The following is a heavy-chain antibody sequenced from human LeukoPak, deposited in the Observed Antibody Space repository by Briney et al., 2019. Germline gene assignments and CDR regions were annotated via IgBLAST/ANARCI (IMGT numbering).Heavy chain of an antibody. CDR1: GGSFSGYY. V-gene: IGHV4-34*01. CDR2: INHSGST. J-gene: IGHJ4*02. Sequence: PSETLSLTCAVYGGSFSGYYWSWIRQPPGKGLEWIGEINHSGSTNYNPSLKSRVTISVDTSKNQFSLKLSSVTAADTAVYYCARARRNDYWGQGTLVTVSS. CDR3: ARARRNDY.